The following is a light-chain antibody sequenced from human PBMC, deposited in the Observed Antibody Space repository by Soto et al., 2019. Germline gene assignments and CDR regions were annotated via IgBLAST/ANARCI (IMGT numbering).Light chain of an antibody. CDR3: QQYNSYPWT. CDR1: QSINSW. CDR2: KAS. V-gene: IGKV1-5*03. J-gene: IGKJ1*01. Sequence: DIQMTQSPSTLSASVGDRVTITCRASQSINSWLAWYQQKPGKAPKLLIYKASSLESGVPSRFSGSGSGTEFPLTISSLQPDDFATDYCQQYNSYPWTFGQGTKVEIK.